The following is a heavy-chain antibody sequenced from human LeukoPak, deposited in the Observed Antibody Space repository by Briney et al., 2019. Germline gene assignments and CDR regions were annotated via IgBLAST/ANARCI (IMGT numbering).Heavy chain of an antibody. CDR1: GGSISSYY. CDR2: IYYSGST. V-gene: IGHV4-59*08. D-gene: IGHD6-13*01. CDR3: ARSYSSSWFWFDP. Sequence: SETLSLTCTVSGGSISSYYWSWIRQPPGKGLEWIGYIYYSGSTNYNPSLKSRVTISVDTSKNQFSLKLSSVTAADTAVYYCARSYSSSWFWFDPWGQGTLVTVSS. J-gene: IGHJ5*02.